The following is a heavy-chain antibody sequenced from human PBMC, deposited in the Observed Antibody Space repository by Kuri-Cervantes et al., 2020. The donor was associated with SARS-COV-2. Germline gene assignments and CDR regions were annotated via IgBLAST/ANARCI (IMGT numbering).Heavy chain of an antibody. CDR1: GGSINSYY. Sequence: SETLSLTCSVSGGSINSYYWSWIRQPPGKGLEWIGYIYYSGSTNYNPSLKSRVTISVDTSKNQFSLKLSSVTAADTAVYYCARQGSSGWYLGYWGQGTLVTVSS. V-gene: IGHV4-59*08. CDR3: ARQGSSGWYLGY. D-gene: IGHD6-19*01. J-gene: IGHJ4*02. CDR2: IYYSGST.